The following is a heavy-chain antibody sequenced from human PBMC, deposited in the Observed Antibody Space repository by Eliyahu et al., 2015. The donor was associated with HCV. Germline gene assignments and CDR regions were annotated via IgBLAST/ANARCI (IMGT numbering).Heavy chain of an antibody. J-gene: IGHJ4*02. CDR1: GGSISSSSYY. CDR2: IYYSGST. CDR3: ARRPDSSSYFTQDYFDY. Sequence: QLQLQESGPGLVKPSETLSLTCTVSGGSISSSSYYWGWIRQPPGKGLEWIGSIYYSGSTYYNPSLKSRVTISVDTXKNQXSLKLSSVTAADTXVYYCARRPDSSSYFTQDYFDYWGQGTLVTVSS. V-gene: IGHV4-39*01. D-gene: IGHD6-13*01.